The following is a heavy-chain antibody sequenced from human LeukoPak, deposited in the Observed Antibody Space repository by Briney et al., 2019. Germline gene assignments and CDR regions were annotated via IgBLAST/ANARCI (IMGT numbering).Heavy chain of an antibody. CDR2: IYPRDGST. J-gene: IGHJ4*02. V-gene: IGHV1-46*01. CDR3: ARDQEGFDY. Sequence: ASVKVSCKASGCTFTSNYIHWVRQAPGQGLEWMGMIYPRDGSTSYAQKFQGRVTVTRDTSTSTVHMELSGLRSEDTAVYYCARDQEGFDYWGQGTLVTVSS. CDR1: GCTFTSNY.